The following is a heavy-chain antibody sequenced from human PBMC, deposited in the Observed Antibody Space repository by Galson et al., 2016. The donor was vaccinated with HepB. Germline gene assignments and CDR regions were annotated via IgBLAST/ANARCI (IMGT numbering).Heavy chain of an antibody. CDR1: GFSVRTNY. V-gene: IGHV3-66*04. CDR3: ARPTYPTGRLDH. Sequence: SLRLSCAVSGFSVRTNYMSWVRQAPGKGLEWVSVMYSGGGAYYADSVKDRFTISRDTSKNTVSLQMNSLRPEDAAIYYCARPTYPTGRLDHWGQGTLVIVAS. D-gene: IGHD3-10*01. CDR2: MYSGGGA. J-gene: IGHJ4*02.